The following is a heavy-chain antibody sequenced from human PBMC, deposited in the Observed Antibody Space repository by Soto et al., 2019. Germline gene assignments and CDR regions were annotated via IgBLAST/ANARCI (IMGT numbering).Heavy chain of an antibody. J-gene: IGHJ4*02. D-gene: IGHD3-10*01. Sequence: QVQLVESGGGVVQPGRSLRLSCAASGFTFSSYAMHWVRQAPGKGLEWVSVISYDGSNKYYADSVKGRFTISRDNYKNTLYLQMNSLRAEDTAVYYCASDPMGRYYGSGSYYFDYWGQGTLVTVSS. V-gene: IGHV3-30-3*01. CDR3: ASDPMGRYYGSGSYYFDY. CDR1: GFTFSSYA. CDR2: ISYDGSNK.